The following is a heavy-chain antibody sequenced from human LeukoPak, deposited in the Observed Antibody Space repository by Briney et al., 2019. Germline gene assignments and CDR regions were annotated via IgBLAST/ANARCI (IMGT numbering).Heavy chain of an antibody. J-gene: IGHJ4*02. CDR2: IVVGSGNT. CDR3: ARDNPDIVVVPAATTPPDY. D-gene: IGHD2-2*01. CDR1: GFTFTSSA. Sequence: ASVKVSCKASGFTFTSSAMQWVRQARGQRLEWIGWIVVGSGNTNYAQKFRERVTITRDMSTSTAYMELSSLRSEDTAVYYCARDNPDIVVVPAATTPPDYWGQGTLVTVSS. V-gene: IGHV1-58*02.